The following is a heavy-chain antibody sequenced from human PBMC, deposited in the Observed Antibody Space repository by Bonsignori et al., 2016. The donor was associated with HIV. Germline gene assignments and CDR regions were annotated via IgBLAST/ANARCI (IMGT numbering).Heavy chain of an antibody. V-gene: IGHV3-48*02. CDR2: ISSSSSTI. CDR3: ARATPSWGAVAGLVTYYYYYYMDV. J-gene: IGHJ6*03. Sequence: WIRQPPGKGLEWVSYISSSSSTIYYADSVKGRFTISRDNAKNSLYLQMNSLRDEDTAVYYCARATPSWGAVAGLVTYYYYYYMDVWGKGTTVTVSS. D-gene: IGHD6-19*01.